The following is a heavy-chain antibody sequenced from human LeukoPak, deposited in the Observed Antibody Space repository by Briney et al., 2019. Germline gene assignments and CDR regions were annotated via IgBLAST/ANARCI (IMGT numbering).Heavy chain of an antibody. D-gene: IGHD1-1*01. CDR2: IYYSGST. J-gene: IGHJ4*02. Sequence: PSETLSLTCTVSGDSISSFWWSWIRQPPGKGLEWIGCIYYSGSTKYNPSLKSRVAISVDTSKNQFSLKLTSVTAADTAVYYCARDLELERNRWNYFESWGQGTLVTVSS. CDR1: GDSISSFW. V-gene: IGHV4-59*01. CDR3: ARDLELERNRWNYFES.